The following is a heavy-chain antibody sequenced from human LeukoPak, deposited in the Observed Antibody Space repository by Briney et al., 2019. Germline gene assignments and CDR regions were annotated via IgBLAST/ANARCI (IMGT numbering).Heavy chain of an antibody. CDR2: TYYSGST. CDR3: ASIYSGYDVEYSDY. CDR1: GYSISSGYY. J-gene: IGHJ4*02. V-gene: IGHV4-38-2*02. Sequence: SETLSLTCTVSGYSISSGYYWGWIRQPPGKGLEWIGSTYYSGSTYYNPSLKSRVTISVDTSKNQFSLKLSSVTAADTAIYYCASIYSGYDVEYSDYWGQGTLITVSS. D-gene: IGHD5-12*01.